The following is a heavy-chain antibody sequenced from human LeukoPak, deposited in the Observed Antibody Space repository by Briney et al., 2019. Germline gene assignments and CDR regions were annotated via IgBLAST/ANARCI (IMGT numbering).Heavy chain of an antibody. CDR3: ARDLDVGWLVPSGWFDP. V-gene: IGHV1-2*02. D-gene: IGHD6-19*01. CDR1: GYTFTGCY. Sequence: ASVKVSCKASGYTFTGCYMHWVRQAPGQGLEWMGWINPNSGGTNYAQKFQGRVTMTRDTSIRTAYMELSRLRSDDTAVYYCARDLDVGWLVPSGWFDPWGQGTLVTVSS. J-gene: IGHJ5*02. CDR2: INPNSGGT.